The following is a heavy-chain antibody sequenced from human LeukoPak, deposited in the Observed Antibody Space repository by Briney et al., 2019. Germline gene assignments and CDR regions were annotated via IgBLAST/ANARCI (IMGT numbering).Heavy chain of an antibody. V-gene: IGHV4-39*01. CDR2: MYYSGST. D-gene: IGHD3-16*01. J-gene: IGHJ6*03. CDR3: AGYLGYYYYYMDV. Sequence: SETLSLTCIVSGGSISTGTYYWGWIRQPPGKGLEWIGNMYYSGSTYYNPSLTSRVTMSIDTSNNQFSLKLSSVTAADTAVYYCAGYLGYYYYYMDVWGKGTTVTVSS. CDR1: GGSISTGTYY.